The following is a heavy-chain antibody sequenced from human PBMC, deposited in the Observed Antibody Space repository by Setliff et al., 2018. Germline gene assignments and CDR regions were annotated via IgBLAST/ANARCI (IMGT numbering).Heavy chain of an antibody. CDR3: SRLVRYCTTTTCQTLSGGEH. CDR1: GYTFTNYG. D-gene: IGHD2-8*01. CDR2: ISVHSGNT. V-gene: IGHV1-18*01. J-gene: IGHJ1*01. Sequence: ASVKVSCKASGYTFTNYGIAWVRQAPGQGLEWMGWISVHSGNTFYAPKFQGRVTMTTDTSTDTAYLDLRSLRSDDTVVYYCSRLVRYCTTTTCQTLSGGEHWGPGTLVTVSS.